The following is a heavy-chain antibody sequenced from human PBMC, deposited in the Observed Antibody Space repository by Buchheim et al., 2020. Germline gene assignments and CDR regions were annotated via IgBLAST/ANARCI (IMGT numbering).Heavy chain of an antibody. CDR3: AKDRDNWNDGFDY. CDR2: ISYDGSNK. CDR1: GFTFSSYG. J-gene: IGHJ4*02. V-gene: IGHV3-30*18. D-gene: IGHD1-1*01. Sequence: VQLVESGGGLVKPGGSLRLSCAASGFTFSSYGMHWVRQAPGKGLEWVAVISYDGSNKYYADSVKGRFTISRDNSKNTLYLQMNSLRAEDTAVYYCAKDRDNWNDGFDYWGQGTL.